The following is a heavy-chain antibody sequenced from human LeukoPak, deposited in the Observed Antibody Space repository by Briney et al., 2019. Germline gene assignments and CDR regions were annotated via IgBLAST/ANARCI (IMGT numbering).Heavy chain of an antibody. CDR1: GGSFSGYS. J-gene: IGHJ3*02. Sequence: SSETLSLTCAVYGGSFSGYSWGWIRQPPGKGLEWIGYIYHSGSTYYNPSLKSRVTISVDRSKNQFSLKLSSVTVADTAVYYCARDSAATVVTPSGGAFDIWGQGTMVTVSS. V-gene: IGHV4-30-2*01. CDR3: ARDSAATVVTPSGGAFDI. D-gene: IGHD4-23*01. CDR2: IYHSGST.